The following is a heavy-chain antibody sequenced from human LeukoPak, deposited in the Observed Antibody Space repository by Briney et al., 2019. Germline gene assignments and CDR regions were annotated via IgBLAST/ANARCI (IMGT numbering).Heavy chain of an antibody. CDR1: GFTFTSYW. J-gene: IGHJ4*02. D-gene: IGHD4-11*01. V-gene: IGHV3-7*01. CDR3: AKADYSKNY. CDR2: IKQDGSNK. Sequence: PGGSLRLSCAASGFTFTSYWMTWVRQAPGKGLEWVANIKQDGSNKYYADSVKGRFTISRDNSKNTLYLQMNSLRAEDTAVYYCAKADYSKNYWGQGTLVTVSS.